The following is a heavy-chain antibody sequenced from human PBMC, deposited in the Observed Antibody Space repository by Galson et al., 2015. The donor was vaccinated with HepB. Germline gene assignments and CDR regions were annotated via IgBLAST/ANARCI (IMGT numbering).Heavy chain of an antibody. Sequence: SLRLSCAASGFTFSNAWMSWVRQAPGKGLEWVGRIKSKTDGGTTDYAAPVKGRFTISRDDSKNTLYLQMNSLKTEDTAVYYCTTPSIWCYDSSGYYHWGQGTLVTVSS. V-gene: IGHV3-15*01. CDR3: TTPSIWCYDSSGYYH. CDR1: GFTFSNAW. CDR2: IKSKTDGGTT. D-gene: IGHD3-22*01. J-gene: IGHJ4*02.